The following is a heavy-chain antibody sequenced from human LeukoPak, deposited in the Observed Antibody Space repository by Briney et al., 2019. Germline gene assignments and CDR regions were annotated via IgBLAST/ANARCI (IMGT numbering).Heavy chain of an antibody. CDR2: IYYTGDT. V-gene: IGHV4-59*11. CDR1: GGSISGHY. Sequence: SETLSLTCTVSGGSISGHYWGWIRQPPGKGLEWIGYIYYTGDTNYIPSFESRVTISVDTSKNQFSLILGSVTAADTAIYYCVRVVTGSVDYWGQGTLVTVSS. J-gene: IGHJ4*02. D-gene: IGHD3-10*01. CDR3: VRVVTGSVDY.